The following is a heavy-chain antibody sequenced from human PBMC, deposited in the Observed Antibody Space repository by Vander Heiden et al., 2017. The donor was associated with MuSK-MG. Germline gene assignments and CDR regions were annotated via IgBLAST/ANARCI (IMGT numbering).Heavy chain of an antibody. CDR1: GFTFSDAW. Sequence: EVQLVESGGGLVKPGGSLRLSCAAPGFTFSDAWMNWVRQAPGKGLEWVGHIKRKSDGGTTDYAAPVKGRFTISRDDPKNTLYLQMSSLKMEDTGVYYCTTEVWGSRASDYWGQGTLVTVSS. V-gene: IGHV3-15*01. D-gene: IGHD1-20*01. CDR2: IKRKSDGGTT. CDR3: TTEVWGSRASDY. J-gene: IGHJ4*02.